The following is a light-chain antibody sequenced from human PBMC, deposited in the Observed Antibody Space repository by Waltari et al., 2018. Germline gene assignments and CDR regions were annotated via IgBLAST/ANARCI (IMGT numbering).Light chain of an antibody. V-gene: IGKV1-5*03. CDR3: QHYNSYSPLT. CDR2: KTS. Sequence: DIQITQSPSTLSASVGDRVTIPCRASQSISDWLAWYQQKPGKAPELLIYKTSTLESGVPSRFSGRGSGTEFTLTITSLQPDDFASYFCQHYNSYSPLTFGQGTKVETK. CDR1: QSISDW. J-gene: IGKJ1*01.